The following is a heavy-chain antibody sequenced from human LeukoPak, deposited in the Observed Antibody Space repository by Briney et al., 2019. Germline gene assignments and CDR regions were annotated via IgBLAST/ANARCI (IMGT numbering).Heavy chain of an antibody. CDR2: IWYDGSNK. D-gene: IGHD1-26*01. J-gene: IGHJ5*02. Sequence: GGSLRLSCAASGFTFSSYGMHWVRQAPGKGLEWVAVIWYDGSNKYYADSVKGRFTISRDNSKNTLYLQMNSLRAEDTAVYYCAKEEGRPYSGSSGWFDPWGQGTLVTVSS. CDR1: GFTFSSYG. CDR3: AKEEGRPYSGSSGWFDP. V-gene: IGHV3-33*06.